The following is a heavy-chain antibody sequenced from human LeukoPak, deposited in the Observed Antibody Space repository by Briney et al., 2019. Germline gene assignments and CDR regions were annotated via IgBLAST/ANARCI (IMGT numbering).Heavy chain of an antibody. Sequence: GGSLRLSCTASGFIFSSYNVNWVRQAPGKGLEWVANIKQDGSEKYYVDSVKGRFTISRGNAKNSLYLQMNSLRAEDTAVYYCARVGRYYDSSGYYYVGGDYWGQGTLVTVSS. CDR1: GFIFSSYN. CDR3: ARVGRYYDSSGYYYVGGDY. D-gene: IGHD3-22*01. CDR2: IKQDGSEK. J-gene: IGHJ4*02. V-gene: IGHV3-7*01.